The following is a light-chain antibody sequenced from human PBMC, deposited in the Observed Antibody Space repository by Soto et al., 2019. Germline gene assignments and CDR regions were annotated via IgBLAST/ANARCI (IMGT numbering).Light chain of an antibody. Sequence: EIVLTQSPATLSLSPGERATLSCRASQSVSSYLGWYQQKPGQAPRLLIYDASNMPTGIPARFSGSGSGTDFTLTISSLEPEDFAVYYCQQRSNWPLTFGGGTKVEIK. CDR2: DAS. J-gene: IGKJ4*01. CDR1: QSVSSY. V-gene: IGKV3-11*01. CDR3: QQRSNWPLT.